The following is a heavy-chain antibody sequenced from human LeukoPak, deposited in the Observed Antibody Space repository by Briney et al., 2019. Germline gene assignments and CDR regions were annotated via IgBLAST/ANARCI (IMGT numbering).Heavy chain of an antibody. CDR2: IHSSGST. V-gene: IGHV4-61*05. D-gene: IGHD3-16*02. CDR1: GGSISSSSYY. CDR3: ARGTLRLGDLSLSNYFDP. Sequence: SETLSLTCTVSGGSISSSSYYWGWIRQPPGKGLEWVGRIHSSGSTNYNPSLKSRVTMSVDTSKNQFSLKLSSVTAADTALYYCARGTLRLGDLSLSNYFDPWGQGTLVTVSS. J-gene: IGHJ5*02.